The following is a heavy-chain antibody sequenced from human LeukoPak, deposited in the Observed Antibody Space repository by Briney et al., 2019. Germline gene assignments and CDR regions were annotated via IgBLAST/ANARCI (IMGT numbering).Heavy chain of an antibody. CDR2: ISAYNGNT. CDR1: GYTFTSYG. CDR3: ARVHSSSRSDWFDP. V-gene: IGHV1-18*01. Sequence: GASVRVSCKASGYTFTSYGISWVRQAPGQGLEWMGWISAYNGNTNYAQKLQGRVTMTTDTSTSTAYMELRSLRSDDTAVYYCARVHSSSRSDWFDPWGQGTLVTVSS. J-gene: IGHJ5*02. D-gene: IGHD6-13*01.